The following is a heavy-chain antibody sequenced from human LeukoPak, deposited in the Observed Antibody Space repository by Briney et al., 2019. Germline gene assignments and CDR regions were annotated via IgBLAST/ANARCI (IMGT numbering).Heavy chain of an antibody. Sequence: SETLSLTCAVSGGSISSSNWWSWVRQPPGKGLEWIGEIYHSGSTNYNPSLKSRVTISVDKSKNQFSLKLSSVTAADTAVYYCASSPNGAAAVAFDYWGQGTLVTVSS. J-gene: IGHJ4*02. CDR3: ASSPNGAAAVAFDY. CDR2: IYHSGST. D-gene: IGHD6-13*01. V-gene: IGHV4-4*02. CDR1: GGSISSSNW.